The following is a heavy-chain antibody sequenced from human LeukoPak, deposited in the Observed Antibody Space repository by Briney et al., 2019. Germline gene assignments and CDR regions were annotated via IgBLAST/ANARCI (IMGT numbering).Heavy chain of an antibody. CDR1: GGSISSSY. D-gene: IGHD2-2*01. CDR2: IYSSGST. V-gene: IGHV4-4*07. J-gene: IGHJ6*02. Sequence: PSETLSLTCTVSGGSISSSYWTWIRQPAGKGLEWIGRIYSSGSTNYNPSLKSRLTMSVDTSRNQFSLKLNSVTAADTAVYYCARECFSSICPYNNMDVWGQGTTATVSS. CDR3: ARECFSSICPYNNMDV.